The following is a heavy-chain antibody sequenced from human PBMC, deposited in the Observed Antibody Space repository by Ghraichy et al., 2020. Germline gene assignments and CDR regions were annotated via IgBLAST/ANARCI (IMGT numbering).Heavy chain of an antibody. CDR3: ARLIAAAVLGYGMDV. CDR2: VYYSGST. Sequence: SQTLSLTCTVSGASISSSSYYWGWIRQPPGKGLEWIGSVYYSGSTYYNPSLKSRVTISVDTSKNQFSLKLSSVTAADTAVYYCARLIAAAVLGYGMDVWGQGTTITVSS. D-gene: IGHD6-13*01. CDR1: GASISSSSYY. J-gene: IGHJ6*02. V-gene: IGHV4-39*01.